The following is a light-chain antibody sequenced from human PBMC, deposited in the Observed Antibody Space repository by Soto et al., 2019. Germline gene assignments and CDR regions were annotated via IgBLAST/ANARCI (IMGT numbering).Light chain of an antibody. CDR1: QSVSSY. V-gene: IGKV3-11*01. J-gene: IGKJ4*01. CDR2: DAS. Sequence: EIVLTQSPATLSLSPGERATLSCRASQSVSSYLAWYQQKPGQAPRLLIYDASNRATAIPARFSGSGSGTDFTLTISTLEPEDFAVYYCQQRTNWPPALIFGGGTKVEIK. CDR3: QQRTNWPPALI.